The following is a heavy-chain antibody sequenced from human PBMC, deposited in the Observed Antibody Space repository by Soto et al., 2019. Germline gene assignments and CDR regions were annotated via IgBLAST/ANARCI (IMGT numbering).Heavy chain of an antibody. J-gene: IGHJ4*02. CDR1: GFTFSSYA. D-gene: IGHD2-15*01. CDR3: AKKPHCSGGSCYDY. CDR2: ISGSGGST. Sequence: GGSLRLSCAASGFTFSSYAMSWVRQAPGKGLEWVSAISGSGGSTYYADSVKGRFTISRDNSKNTLYLQMNSLRAEDTAVYYCAKKPHCSGGSCYDYWGQGTLVTVSS. V-gene: IGHV3-23*01.